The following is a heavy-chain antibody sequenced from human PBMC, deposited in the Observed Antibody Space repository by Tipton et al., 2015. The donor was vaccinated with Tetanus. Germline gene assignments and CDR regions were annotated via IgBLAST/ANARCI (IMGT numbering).Heavy chain of an antibody. V-gene: IGHV4-59*01. Sequence: TLSLTCTVSGASISSYYWSWIRQPPGKGLEWIGYIYYGGSTNYYPPLKSRVTISVDTSKNQFSLNLSSVTAADTAVYYCARGDGSTLHYWGQGTLVTVSS. CDR2: IYYGGST. D-gene: IGHD5-24*01. CDR3: ARGDGSTLHY. CDR1: GASISSYY. J-gene: IGHJ4*02.